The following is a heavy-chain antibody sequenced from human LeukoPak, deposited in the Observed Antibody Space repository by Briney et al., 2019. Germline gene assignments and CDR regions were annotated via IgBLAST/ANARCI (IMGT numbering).Heavy chain of an antibody. D-gene: IGHD6-13*01. Sequence: SETLSLTCTVSGGSISSYYWSWLRQPPGKGLEWIGYIYYSGSTNYNPSLKSRVTISVDTSKNQFSLKLSSVTAADTAVYYCARGGSSWYQSSKFDPWGQGTLVTVSS. CDR1: GGSISSYY. J-gene: IGHJ5*02. CDR3: ARGGSSWYQSSKFDP. V-gene: IGHV4-59*01. CDR2: IYYSGST.